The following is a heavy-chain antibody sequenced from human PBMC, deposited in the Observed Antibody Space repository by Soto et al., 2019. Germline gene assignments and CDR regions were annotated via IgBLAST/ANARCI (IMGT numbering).Heavy chain of an antibody. D-gene: IGHD3-10*01. CDR2: ISFDGINK. Sequence: LRLSCAASGFTFSSFGMHWVRQAPGKGLEWVAFISFDGINKYYGDSGKGRFTISRDNSKNTLYLQMNSLRAEDTAVYYCASRVPHGTYGAPYFQHWGQGTLVTVSS. CDR3: ASRVPHGTYGAPYFQH. V-gene: IGHV3-30*03. CDR1: GFTFSSFG. J-gene: IGHJ1*01.